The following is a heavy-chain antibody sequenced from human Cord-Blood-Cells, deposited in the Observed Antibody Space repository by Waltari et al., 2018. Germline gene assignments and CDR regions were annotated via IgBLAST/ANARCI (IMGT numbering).Heavy chain of an antibody. D-gene: IGHD1-26*01. CDR2: INPNRGGT. J-gene: IGHJ4*02. CDR1: GYTFTGSY. Sequence: QVQLVQSGAEVKKPGASVKVSCKASGYTFTGSYMHWVRQAPEQGLEWMEWINPNRGGTNYAQKFQGRVTMTRDTSISTAYMELSRLRSDDTAVYYCARGVGREPLYYFDYWGQRTLVTVSS. V-gene: IGHV1-2*02. CDR3: ARGVGREPLYYFDY.